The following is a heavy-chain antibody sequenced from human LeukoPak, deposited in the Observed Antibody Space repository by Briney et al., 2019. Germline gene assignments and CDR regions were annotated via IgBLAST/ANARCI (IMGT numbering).Heavy chain of an antibody. D-gene: IGHD3-22*01. CDR2: ISSSGSTI. CDR3: AKFPGYYDSSGYYPIDP. V-gene: IGHV3-48*03. Sequence: GGSLRLSCAASGFTFSSYEMNWVRQAPGKGLEWVSYISSSGSTIYYADSVKGRFTISRDNAKNSLYLQMNSLRAEDTAVYYCAKFPGYYDSSGYYPIDPWGQGTPVTVSS. J-gene: IGHJ5*02. CDR1: GFTFSSYE.